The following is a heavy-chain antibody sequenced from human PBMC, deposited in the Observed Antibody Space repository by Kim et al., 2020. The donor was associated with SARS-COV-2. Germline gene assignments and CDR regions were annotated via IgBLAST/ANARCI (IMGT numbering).Heavy chain of an antibody. D-gene: IGHD4-17*01. J-gene: IGHJ4*02. CDR3: ARENYGGNLLLDD. CDR1: GFTFNTHA. CDR2: ISYDGSRI. V-gene: IGHV3-30*03. Sequence: GRSLRLSCAASGFTFNTHAMHWVRQAPGKGLEWVTFISYDGSRISYGDSVKGRFTISRDNSKDTLSLQMDSLRPEDTAIYYCARENYGGNLLLDDWGQGAVVTVPS.